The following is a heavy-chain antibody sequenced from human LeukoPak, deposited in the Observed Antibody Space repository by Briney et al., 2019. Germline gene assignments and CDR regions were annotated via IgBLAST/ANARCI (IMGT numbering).Heavy chain of an antibody. Sequence: PGGSLRLSCAASGFTFNNYAMSWVRQAPGKGLECVSAISGSGDSTYYADSVKGRFTISRDNSKNTLFLLMNSLRAEDTAVYYCARETGYSSGYYRDWGQGTLVTVSS. CDR2: ISGSGDST. CDR1: GFTFNNYA. J-gene: IGHJ4*02. CDR3: ARETGYSSGYYRD. D-gene: IGHD6-19*01. V-gene: IGHV3-23*01.